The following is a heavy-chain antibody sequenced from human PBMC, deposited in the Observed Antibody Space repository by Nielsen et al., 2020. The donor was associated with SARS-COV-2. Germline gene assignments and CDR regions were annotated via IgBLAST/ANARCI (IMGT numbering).Heavy chain of an antibody. Sequence: GESLKISCAASGFTFSSYWMSWVRQAPGKGLEWVSAISGSGGSTYYADSVKGRFTISRDNSKNTLYLQMNSLRAEDTAVYYCAKDGVRGYSSGWPEDAFDIWGQGTMVTVSS. CDR1: GFTFSSYW. J-gene: IGHJ3*02. CDR2: ISGSGGST. V-gene: IGHV3-23*01. CDR3: AKDGVRGYSSGWPEDAFDI. D-gene: IGHD6-19*01.